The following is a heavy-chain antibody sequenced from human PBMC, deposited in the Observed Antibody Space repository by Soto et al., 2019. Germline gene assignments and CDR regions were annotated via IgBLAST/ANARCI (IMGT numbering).Heavy chain of an antibody. CDR2: IYWDDDK. J-gene: IGHJ3*02. CDR1: GFSLSTSGVG. D-gene: IGHD2-15*01. V-gene: IGHV2-5*02. Sequence: QITLKESGPTLVKPTQTLTLTCTFSGFSLSTSGVGVGWIRQPPGKALEWLALIYWDDDKRYSPSLKSRLTIPKDTSQNPVGLKKTNQDPVDPATYYRGNRRGYWSGGSCYFSPSDAFDIWGQGTMVTVSS. CDR3: GNRRGYWSGGSCYFSPSDAFDI.